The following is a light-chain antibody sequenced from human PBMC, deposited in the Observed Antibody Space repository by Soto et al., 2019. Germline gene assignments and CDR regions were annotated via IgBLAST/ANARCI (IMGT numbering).Light chain of an antibody. CDR3: QQYNNYST. Sequence: DIQMTQSPSTLSASVVDRVTITCRASQSISDWLAWSQLKPGKAPKLLIYDASSLESGVPSRFSGSGSGTEFTLTISSLQPDDFATYYCQQYNNYSTFGQGTKVDIK. J-gene: IGKJ1*01. CDR2: DAS. CDR1: QSISDW. V-gene: IGKV1-5*01.